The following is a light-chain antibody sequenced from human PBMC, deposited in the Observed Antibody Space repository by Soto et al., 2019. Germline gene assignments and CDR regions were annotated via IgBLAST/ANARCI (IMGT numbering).Light chain of an antibody. V-gene: IGKV1-9*01. CDR3: QHRSNWPPEVT. J-gene: IGKJ5*01. Sequence: IQLTQSPSSLSASVGDRVTITCRASQGINSFLAWYQQKPGKAPKLLIYAASTLQSGVPSRLSGSGSGTEFTLTISSLQTEDFATYYCQHRSNWPPEVTFGQGTRLEIK. CDR2: AAS. CDR1: QGINSF.